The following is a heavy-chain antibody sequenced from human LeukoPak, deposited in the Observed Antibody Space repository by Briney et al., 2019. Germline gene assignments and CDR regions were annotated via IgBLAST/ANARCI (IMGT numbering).Heavy chain of an antibody. D-gene: IGHD7-27*01. V-gene: IGHV1-2*06. J-gene: IGHJ4*02. Sequence: ASVTVSCKASGYTFTGYYMHWVRQAPGQGLEWMGRINPNSGGTNYAQKFQGRVTMTRDTSISTAYMELSRLSSDDTAVYSCARTPPNWGADFWGQGTLVTVSS. CDR2: INPNSGGT. CDR3: ARTPPNWGADF. CDR1: GYTFTGYY.